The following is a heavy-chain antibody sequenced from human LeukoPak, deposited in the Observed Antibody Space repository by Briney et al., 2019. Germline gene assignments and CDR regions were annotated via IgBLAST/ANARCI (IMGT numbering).Heavy chain of an antibody. CDR2: ISGSGGSI. J-gene: IGHJ3*02. CDR1: GFTFSSYA. CDR3: AKVEGGYDSSGYAYAFDI. D-gene: IGHD3-22*01. Sequence: GGSLRLSCAASGFTFSSYAMSWVRQAPGKGLEWVSAISGSGGSIGYADSVKGRFTISRDNAKNSLYLQMNSLRAEDTALYYCAKVEGGYDSSGYAYAFDIWGQGTMVTVSS. V-gene: IGHV3-23*01.